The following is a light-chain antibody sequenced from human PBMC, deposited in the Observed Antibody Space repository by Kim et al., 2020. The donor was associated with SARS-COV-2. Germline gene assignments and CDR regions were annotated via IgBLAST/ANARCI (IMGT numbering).Light chain of an antibody. V-gene: IGLV3-9*01. CDR2: RDS. CDR3: QVWDSSTGVV. J-gene: IGLJ2*01. Sequence: VGLGQTARITCGGNNIGSKNVHWYQQKPGQAPVLVIYRDSNRPSGIPERFSGSNSGNTATLTISRAQAGDEADYYCQVWDSSTGVVFGGGTQLTVL. CDR1: NIGSKN.